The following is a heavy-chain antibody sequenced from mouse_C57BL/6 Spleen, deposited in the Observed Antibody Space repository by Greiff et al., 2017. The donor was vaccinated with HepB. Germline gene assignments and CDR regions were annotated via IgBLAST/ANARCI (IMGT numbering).Heavy chain of an antibody. CDR1: GFSLTSYG. J-gene: IGHJ3*01. Sequence: LQESGPGLVQPSQSLSIACTVSGFSLTSYGVHWVRQSPGKGLEWLGVIWRGGSTDYNAAFMSRLSITKDNSKSQVFFKMNSLQADDTAIYYCAKNSYYDYDWFAYWGQGTLVTVSA. D-gene: IGHD2-4*01. CDR2: IWRGGST. CDR3: AKNSYYDYDWFAY. V-gene: IGHV2-5*01.